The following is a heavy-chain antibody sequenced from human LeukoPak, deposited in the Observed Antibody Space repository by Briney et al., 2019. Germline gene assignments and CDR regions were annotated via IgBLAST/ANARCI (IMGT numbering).Heavy chain of an antibody. J-gene: IGHJ6*03. V-gene: IGHV4-4*09. CDR3: ARHGGPYYDFWSGYPLNYYYYYLDV. D-gene: IGHD3-3*01. CDR2: IYTSGST. CDR1: GGSISSYY. Sequence: SEPLSLTCTVSGGSISSYYWSWIRQPPGKGLEWIGYIYTSGSTNYNPSLKSRVTISVDKSKNQFSLKLSSVTAADTAVYYCARHGGPYYDFWSGYPLNYYYYYLDVWGKGTTVTVSS.